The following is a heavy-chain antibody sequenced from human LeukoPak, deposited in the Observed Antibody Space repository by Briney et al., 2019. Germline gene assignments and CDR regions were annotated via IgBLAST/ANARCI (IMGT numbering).Heavy chain of an antibody. J-gene: IGHJ4*02. CDR3: ARVVRGSPPYFDY. V-gene: IGHV4-59*01. Sequence: SETLSLTCTVSGGSISSYYWSWIRQPPGKGLEWIGYIYYSGSTNYNPSLKSRVTISLDTSKNQFSLKLSSVTAADTAVYYCARVVRGSPPYFDYWGQGTLVTVS. CDR1: GGSISSYY. D-gene: IGHD1-26*01. CDR2: IYYSGST.